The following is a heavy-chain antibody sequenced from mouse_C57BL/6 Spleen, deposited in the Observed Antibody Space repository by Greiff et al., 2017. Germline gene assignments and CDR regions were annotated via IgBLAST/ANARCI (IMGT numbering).Heavy chain of an antibody. Sequence: VQLQQSGTVLARPGASVKMSCKTSGYTFTSYWMHWVKQRPGQGLEWIGAIYPGNSDTSYNQKFKGKAKLTAVTSAGTAYMELSSLTNEDSAVYYCTRGNDYDGWFAYWGQGTLVTVSA. D-gene: IGHD2-4*01. V-gene: IGHV1-5*01. J-gene: IGHJ3*01. CDR1: GYTFTSYW. CDR2: IYPGNSDT. CDR3: TRGNDYDGWFAY.